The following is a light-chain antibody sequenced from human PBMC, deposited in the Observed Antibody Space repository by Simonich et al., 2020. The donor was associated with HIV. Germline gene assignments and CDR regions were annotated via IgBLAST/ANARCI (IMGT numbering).Light chain of an antibody. CDR1: SSNIESNY. CDR2: RIN. CDR3: AAWDDSLSGYVV. Sequence: QSVLTQPPSASGPPGQRVTISCSGSSSNIESNYVYWYQQLPGTAPKLLIYRINQRPAGVPDRFSGSKSGTSASLAISGLRSEDEADYYCAAWDDSLSGYVVFGGGTKLTVL. V-gene: IGLV1-47*01. J-gene: IGLJ2*01.